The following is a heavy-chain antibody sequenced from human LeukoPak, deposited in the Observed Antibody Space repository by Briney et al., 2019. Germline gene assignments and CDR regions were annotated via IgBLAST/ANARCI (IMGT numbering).Heavy chain of an antibody. CDR1: GFTFSSYA. CDR3: AKIKGCSSTSCPHAFDI. D-gene: IGHD2-2*01. V-gene: IGHV3-23*01. J-gene: IGHJ3*02. Sequence: PGGSLRLSCAASGFTFSSYAMSWVRQAPGKGLEWVSAISGSGGSTYYADSVKGRFTTSRDNSKNTLYLQMNSLRAEDTAVYYCAKIKGCSSTSCPHAFDIWGQGTMVTVSS. CDR2: ISGSGGST.